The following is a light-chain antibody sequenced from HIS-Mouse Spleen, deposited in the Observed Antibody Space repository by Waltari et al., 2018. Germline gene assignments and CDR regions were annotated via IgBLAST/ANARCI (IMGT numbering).Light chain of an antibody. J-gene: IGLJ1*01. CDR2: DVS. CDR1: SSDVGGYNY. CDR3: CSYAGSYTYV. Sequence: QSALTQPRSVSGSPGQSVTISCTGTSSDVGGYNYVSWYQQHPGKAPKLMIYDVSKRASGVPERFSGSKSGNTASLTISGLQAEDEADYYCCSYAGSYTYVFGTGTKVTVL. V-gene: IGLV2-11*01.